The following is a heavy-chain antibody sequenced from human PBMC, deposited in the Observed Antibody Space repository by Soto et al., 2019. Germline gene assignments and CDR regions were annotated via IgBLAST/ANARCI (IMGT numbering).Heavy chain of an antibody. J-gene: IGHJ6*02. Sequence: QVQLVESGGGVVQPGGSLRLSCAASGFTFSIYGMHWVRQAPGKGLEWVAVIWYDGSNKYYADSVKGRFTISRDKSKNTRDLPMNSLRAQETTVYYCASDGWFGDLIRGYGMDVWGQGTTVTVSS. CDR3: ASDGWFGDLIRGYGMDV. CDR1: GFTFSIYG. CDR2: IWYDGSNK. D-gene: IGHD3-10*01. V-gene: IGHV3-33*01.